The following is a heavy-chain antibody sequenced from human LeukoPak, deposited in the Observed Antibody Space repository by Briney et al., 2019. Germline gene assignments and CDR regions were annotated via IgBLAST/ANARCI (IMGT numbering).Heavy chain of an antibody. CDR1: GFTVSSNY. J-gene: IGHJ4*02. CDR2: IYSGGTT. Sequence: GGSLRLSCAASGFTVSSNYMSWVRQAPGKGLEWVSVIYSGGTTYYADSVKGRFTISRDNSKNTLYLQMNSLRAEDTAVYYCARDTSGIPGYWGQGTLVTVSS. D-gene: IGHD3-10*01. CDR3: ARDTSGIPGY. V-gene: IGHV3-53*01.